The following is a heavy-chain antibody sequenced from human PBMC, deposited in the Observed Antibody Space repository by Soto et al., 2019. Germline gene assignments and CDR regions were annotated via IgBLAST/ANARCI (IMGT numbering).Heavy chain of an antibody. J-gene: IGHJ4*02. V-gene: IGHV6-1*01. CDR3: AREGPYYVSSDSYLDY. Sequence: SQTLSLTCAISGDSVSDNSAAWNWIRQSPSRGLEWLGRTYYRSKWYNDYAVSVKSRITVTPDTSKNQFSLHLNSVTPEDTAVYYCAREGPYYVSSDSYLDYWGQGSLVTVYS. D-gene: IGHD3-16*01. CDR2: TYYRSKWYN. CDR1: GDSVSDNSAA.